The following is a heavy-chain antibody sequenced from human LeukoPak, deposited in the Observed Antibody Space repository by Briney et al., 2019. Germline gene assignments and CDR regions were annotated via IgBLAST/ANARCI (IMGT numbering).Heavy chain of an antibody. J-gene: IGHJ4*02. V-gene: IGHV4-30-2*01. D-gene: IGHD6-19*01. CDR1: GGSISSGGYY. CDR2: IYHSGST. CDR3: TRDRGQWVVDY. Sequence: SETLSLTCTVSGGSISSGGYYWSWIRQPSGKGLEWIGYIYHSGSTYYNPSLESRVTISVDTSKNQFSLKLSSLTAADTAVYYCTRDRGQWVVDYWGQGTLVTVSS.